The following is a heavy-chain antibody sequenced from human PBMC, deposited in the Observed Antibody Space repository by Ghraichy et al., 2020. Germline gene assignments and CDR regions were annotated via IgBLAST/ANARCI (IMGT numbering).Heavy chain of an antibody. J-gene: IGHJ4*02. V-gene: IGHV4-39*01. D-gene: IGHD5-12*01. CDR3: ARKSKSGHDGDFDY. Sequence: SETLSLTCTVSGTSISSTNYYWGWIRQPPGKGLEWVASVYYNGATYYNPSLKSRVTIFIDTSRNRFSLWVRPVTAADTAVYYCARKSKSGHDGDFDYWGQGILVTVSS. CDR2: VYYNGAT. CDR1: GTSISSTNYY.